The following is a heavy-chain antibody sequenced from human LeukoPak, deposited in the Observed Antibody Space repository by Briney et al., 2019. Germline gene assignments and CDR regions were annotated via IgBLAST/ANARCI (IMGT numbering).Heavy chain of an antibody. CDR2: IIPILGIA. D-gene: IGHD3-22*01. CDR3: AREDSDSSGYYYHY. V-gene: IGHV1-69*04. CDR1: GGTFSSYA. J-gene: IGHJ4*02. Sequence: ASVKVSCKASGGTFSSYAISWVRQAPGQGLEWMGRIIPILGIANYAQKFQGRVTITADKSTNTAYMELSSLRSEDTAVYYCAREDSDSSGYYYHYWGQGTLVTVSS.